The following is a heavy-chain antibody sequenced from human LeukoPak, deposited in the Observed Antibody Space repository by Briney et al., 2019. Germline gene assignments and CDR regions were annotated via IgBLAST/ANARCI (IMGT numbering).Heavy chain of an antibody. Sequence: SETLSLTCAVYGGSFSGYYWSWIRQPPGKGLEWSGEINHSVITNYNPSLKSRVTISVDTSKNQFSLKLSSATAADTAVYYCARVGRGATYRAAFDIWGQGTMVTVSS. CDR3: ARVGRGATYRAAFDI. V-gene: IGHV4-34*01. CDR2: INHSVIT. CDR1: GGSFSGYY. D-gene: IGHD1-26*01. J-gene: IGHJ3*02.